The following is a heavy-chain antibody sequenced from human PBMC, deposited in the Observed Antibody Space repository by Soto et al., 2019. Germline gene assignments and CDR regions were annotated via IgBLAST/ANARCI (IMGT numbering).Heavy chain of an antibody. CDR2: ISPYSDNT. CDR1: GYIFVNYG. V-gene: IGHV1-18*01. CDR3: AMVDNYVTPTPQDV. D-gene: IGHD3-16*01. Sequence: QVQLVQSGDEVRKPGSSVKVSCKASGYIFVNYGIAWVRQAPGQGLDWMGWISPYSDNTHYASKVQGRLTMTTDTSTSTAYMDLGSLTSDDTAVYYSAMVDNYVTPTPQDVWGQGTTVTVSS. J-gene: IGHJ6*02.